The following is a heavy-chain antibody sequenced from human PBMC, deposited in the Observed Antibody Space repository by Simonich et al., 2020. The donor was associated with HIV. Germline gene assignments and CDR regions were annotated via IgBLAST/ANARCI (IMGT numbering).Heavy chain of an antibody. V-gene: IGHV4-34*01. J-gene: IGHJ4*02. Sequence: QVQLQQWGAGLLKPSETLPLTCLAYVGSFRVTYWSWIRQPPGKGLEWIGEINHSGSTNYNPSLKIRVTISVDTSKNQFSLKLSSVTAADTAVYYCARGFYQRLYYFDYWGQGTLVTVSS. CDR2: INHSGST. D-gene: IGHD2-2*01. CDR3: ARGFYQRLYYFDY. CDR1: VGSFRVTY.